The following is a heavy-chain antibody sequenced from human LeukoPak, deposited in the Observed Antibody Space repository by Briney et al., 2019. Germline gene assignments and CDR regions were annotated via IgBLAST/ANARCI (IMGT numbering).Heavy chain of an antibody. Sequence: SETLSLTCTVSGGSISSFYWSWTRQSAGKGLEWIGQIYYSGSTNYNPSLKSRVTISLDTSKNQFSLKLNSVTAADTAVYYCARAMGGAGTVTDYWGQGTLVTVSS. D-gene: IGHD6-13*01. CDR1: GGSISSFY. J-gene: IGHJ4*02. CDR3: ARAMGGAGTVTDY. V-gene: IGHV4-59*01. CDR2: IYYSGST.